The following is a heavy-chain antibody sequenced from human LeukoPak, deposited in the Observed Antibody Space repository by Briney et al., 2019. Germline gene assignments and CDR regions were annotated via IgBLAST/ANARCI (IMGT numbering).Heavy chain of an antibody. J-gene: IGHJ4*02. CDR1: GGSISSGGYY. CDR3: ARVTLGELFNY. CDR2: IYYSGST. Sequence: SETLSLTCAVSGGSISSGGYYWSWIRQHPGKGLEWIGYIYYSGSTYYNPSLKSRVTISVDTSKNHFSLKLSSVTAADTAVYYCARVTLGELFNYWGQGTLVTVSS. V-gene: IGHV4-31*11. D-gene: IGHD3-10*01.